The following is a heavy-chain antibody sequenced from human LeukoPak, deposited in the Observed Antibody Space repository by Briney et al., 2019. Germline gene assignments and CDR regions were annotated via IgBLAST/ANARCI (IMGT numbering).Heavy chain of an antibody. D-gene: IGHD2-8*01. V-gene: IGHV3-7*01. CDR1: GFTFTNYW. CDR2: IKEGGSEK. J-gene: IGHJ4*02. Sequence: GGSLRLSCAASGFTFTNYWMSWVRQAPGKGLEWVASIKEGGSEKYYVDSVKGRFTISRDNAKNTLYLQMNSLRAEDTAVYYCARGLMGYWGQGTLVTVSS. CDR3: ARGLMGY.